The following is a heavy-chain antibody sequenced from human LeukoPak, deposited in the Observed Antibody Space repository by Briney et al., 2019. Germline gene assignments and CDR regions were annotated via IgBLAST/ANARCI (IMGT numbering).Heavy chain of an antibody. CDR2: VNPTSGTT. CDR1: GYTFSSYH. Sequence: GASVKVSCKASGYTFSSYHMHWVRQAPGQGLEWMGIVNPTSGTTSYAQKFQGRVTMTRDTSTSTVYVELSSLRSEDTAVYYCARDPCSGGSCYNWFDPWGQGILVTVSS. J-gene: IGHJ5*02. V-gene: IGHV1-46*01. D-gene: IGHD2-15*01. CDR3: ARDPCSGGSCYNWFDP.